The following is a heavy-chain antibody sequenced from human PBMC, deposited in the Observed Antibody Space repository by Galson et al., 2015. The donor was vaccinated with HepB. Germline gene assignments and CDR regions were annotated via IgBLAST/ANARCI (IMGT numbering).Heavy chain of an antibody. CDR2: MCSGTNYI. D-gene: IGHD2-2*01. CDR3: ATNTPAAVMRASGMDV. V-gene: IGHV3-21*01. J-gene: IGHJ6*02. CDR1: GSILRAYS. Sequence: SLRLSCAASGSILRAYSMNWVRQAPGKGLEWVSYMCSGTNYIYYAESVKGRFTVSIDNAKSSLFLQMNSLRTEDTAVYYCATNTPAAVMRASGMDVWGQGTAVTVAS.